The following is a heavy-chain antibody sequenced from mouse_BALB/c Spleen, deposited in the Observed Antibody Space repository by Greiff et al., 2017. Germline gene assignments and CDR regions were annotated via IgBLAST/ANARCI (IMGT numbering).Heavy chain of an antibody. J-gene: IGHJ2*01. V-gene: IGHV2-9*02. CDR2: IWAGGST. D-gene: IGHD1-1*01. CDR1: GFSLTSYG. Sequence: QVQLQQSGPGLVAPSQSLSITCTVSGFSLTSYGVHWVRQPQGKGLEWLGVIWAGGSTNYNSALMSRLSISKDNSKSQVFLKMNSLQTDDTAMYYCASHYYGSRYYFDYWGQGTTLTVSS. CDR3: ASHYYGSRYYFDY.